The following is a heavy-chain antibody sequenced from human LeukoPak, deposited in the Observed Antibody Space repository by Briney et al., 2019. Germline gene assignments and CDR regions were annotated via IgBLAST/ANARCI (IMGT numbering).Heavy chain of an antibody. J-gene: IGHJ5*02. V-gene: IGHV3-23*01. D-gene: IGHD4-17*01. CDR1: GFAFGGLT. CDR3: AKDLNYGDGRWEFDT. CDR2: ILADRDAGKK. Sequence: PGGSLRLSCAASGFAFGGLTMAWVRQTPGKGLQWLSGILADRDAGKKYYADSVKGRFTIYRDNSKNTLYLEMNNMRADDTAAYFCAKDLNYGDGRWEFDTWGQGTLVTV.